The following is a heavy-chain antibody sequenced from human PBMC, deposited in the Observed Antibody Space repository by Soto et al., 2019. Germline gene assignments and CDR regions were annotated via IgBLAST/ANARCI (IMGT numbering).Heavy chain of an antibody. CDR1: GYTFTSYG. D-gene: IGHD1-1*01. Sequence: ASVKVSCKASGYTFTSYGISWVRQAPGQGLEWMGWISAYNGNTNYAQKLQGRVTMTTDTSTSTAYMELRSLRSDDTAVYYCARDQSGSGTTVYYYYYYGMDVWGQGTTVTVSS. J-gene: IGHJ6*02. CDR3: ARDQSGSGTTVYYYYYYGMDV. CDR2: ISAYNGNT. V-gene: IGHV1-18*01.